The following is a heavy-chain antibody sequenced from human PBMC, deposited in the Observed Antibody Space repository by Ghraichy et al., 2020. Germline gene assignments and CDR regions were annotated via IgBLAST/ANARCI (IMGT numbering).Heavy chain of an antibody. J-gene: IGHJ6*02. Sequence: GGSLRLSCAASGFTFSSYWMSWVRQASGKGLEWVANIKQDGSEKYYVDSVKGRFTISRDNAKNSLYLQMNSLRAEDTAVYYCARAKSSPYDFWSGYYTDYYYYGMDVWGQGTTVTVSS. V-gene: IGHV3-7*01. CDR2: IKQDGSEK. CDR3: ARAKSSPYDFWSGYYTDYYYYGMDV. CDR1: GFTFSSYW. D-gene: IGHD3-3*01.